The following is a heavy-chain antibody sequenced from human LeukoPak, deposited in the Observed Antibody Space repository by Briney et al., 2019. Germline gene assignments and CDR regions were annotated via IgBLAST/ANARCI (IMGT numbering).Heavy chain of an antibody. Sequence: PGGSLRLSCAASGFTFSSYGMHWVRQAPGKGLEWVAVISYDGSNKYYADSVKGRFTISRDNSKNTLYLQMNSLRAEDTAVYYCARDIFTFFIWSGYPRRPYGMDVWGQGTTVTVSS. J-gene: IGHJ6*02. CDR1: GFTFSSYG. D-gene: IGHD3-3*01. CDR2: ISYDGSNK. CDR3: ARDIFTFFIWSGYPRRPYGMDV. V-gene: IGHV3-30*03.